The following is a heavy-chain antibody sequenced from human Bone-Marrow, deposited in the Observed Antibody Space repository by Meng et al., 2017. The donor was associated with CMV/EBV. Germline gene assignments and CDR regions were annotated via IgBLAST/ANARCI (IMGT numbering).Heavy chain of an antibody. CDR1: GGSFSGYY. Sequence: SETLSLTCAVYGGSFSGYYWSWIRQPPGKGLDWIGEINHSGSTNYNPSLKSRVTISVDTSKNQFSLKLSSVTAADTAVYYSAIVNWNYFDYWGQGTLVTVSS. J-gene: IGHJ4*02. CDR2: INHSGST. V-gene: IGHV4-34*01. CDR3: AIVNWNYFDY. D-gene: IGHD1-1*01.